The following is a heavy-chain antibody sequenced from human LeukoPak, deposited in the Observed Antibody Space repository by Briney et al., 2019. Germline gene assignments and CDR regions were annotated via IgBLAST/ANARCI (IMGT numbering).Heavy chain of an antibody. Sequence: SGTLSLTCAVSGGSISSSNWWSWVRQPPGKGLEWIGEIYHSGSTNYNPSLKSRVTISVDKSKNQFSLKLSSVTAADTAVYYCAREGSSSWYRYYYMDVWGKGTTVTVSS. D-gene: IGHD6-13*01. J-gene: IGHJ6*03. CDR1: GGSISSSNW. CDR2: IYHSGST. V-gene: IGHV4-4*02. CDR3: AREGSSSWYRYYYMDV.